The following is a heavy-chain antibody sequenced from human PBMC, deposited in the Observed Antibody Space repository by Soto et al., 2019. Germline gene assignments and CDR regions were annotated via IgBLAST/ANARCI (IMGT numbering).Heavy chain of an antibody. CDR2: MNPNSGNT. CDR3: ARGLFCSSTSCVNWFDP. J-gene: IGHJ5*02. Sequence: ASVKVSCKASGCTFTSYDINWVRQATGQGLEWMGWMNPNSGNTGYAQKFQGRVTMTRNTSISTAYMELSSLRSEDTAVYYCARGLFCSSTSCVNWFDPWGQGTLVTVSS. D-gene: IGHD2-2*01. V-gene: IGHV1-8*01. CDR1: GCTFTSYD.